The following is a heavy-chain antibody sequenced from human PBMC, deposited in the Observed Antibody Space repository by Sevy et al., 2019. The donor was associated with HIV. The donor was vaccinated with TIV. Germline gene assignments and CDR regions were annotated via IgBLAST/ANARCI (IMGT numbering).Heavy chain of an antibody. CDR2: IYSGGST. Sequence: GGSLRLSCAASGFTVSSNYMSWVRQAPGKGLEWVSVIYSGGSTYYADYVKGRFTISRDNSKNTLYLQMNSLRAEDTAVYYCARGRYDYVWGSQDSGYYFDYWGQGTQVTVSS. V-gene: IGHV3-66*01. CDR1: GFTVSSNY. CDR3: ARGRYDYVWGSQDSGYYFDY. J-gene: IGHJ4*02. D-gene: IGHD3-16*01.